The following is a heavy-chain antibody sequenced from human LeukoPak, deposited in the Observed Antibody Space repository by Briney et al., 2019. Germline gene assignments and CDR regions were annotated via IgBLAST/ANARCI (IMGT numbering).Heavy chain of an antibody. Sequence: LQTLSLTCTVSGGSISSGGYYWSWIRQPPGKGLEWIGYIYHSGSTYYNPSLKSRVTISVDRSKNQFSLKLSSVTAADTAVYYCARDGRAGSLFAYWGQGTLVTVSS. CDR2: IYHSGST. J-gene: IGHJ4*02. V-gene: IGHV4-30-2*01. CDR1: GGSISSGGYY. D-gene: IGHD6-19*01. CDR3: ARDGRAGSLFAY.